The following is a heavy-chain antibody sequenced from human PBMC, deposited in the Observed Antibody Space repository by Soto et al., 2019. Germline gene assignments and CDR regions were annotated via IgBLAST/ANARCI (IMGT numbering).Heavy chain of an antibody. CDR1: GGSISSGGYY. CDR2: IYYSGST. V-gene: IGHV4-31*03. CDR3: ARGIAARPASYYFDY. Sequence: PSETLSLTCTVSGGSISSGGYYWSWIRQHPGKGLEWIGYIYYSGSTYYNPSLKSRVTISVDKSKNQFSLKLSSVTAADTAVYYCARGIAARPASYYFDYWGQGTLVTVSS. J-gene: IGHJ4*02. D-gene: IGHD6-6*01.